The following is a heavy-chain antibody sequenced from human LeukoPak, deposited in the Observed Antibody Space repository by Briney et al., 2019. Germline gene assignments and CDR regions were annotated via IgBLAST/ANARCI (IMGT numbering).Heavy chain of an antibody. CDR2: INHSGST. CDR1: GGSFSGYY. V-gene: IGHV4-34*01. D-gene: IGHD3-9*01. J-gene: IGHJ6*04. CDR3: ARARDYDILTGYRYYYGIDV. Sequence: SETLSLTCAVYGGSFSGYYWSWIRQPPGEGLEWIGEINHSGSTNYNPSLKSRVTISVDTSKNQFSLKLSSVTAADTAVYYCARARDYDILTGYRYYYGIDVWGKGTTVTVSS.